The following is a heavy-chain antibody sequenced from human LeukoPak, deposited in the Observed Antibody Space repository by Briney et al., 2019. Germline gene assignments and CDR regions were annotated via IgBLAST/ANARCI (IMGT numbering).Heavy chain of an antibody. J-gene: IGHJ6*02. V-gene: IGHV3-23*01. CDR1: GFTFSSYA. Sequence: GGSLRLSCAASGFTFSSYAMSWVRQAPGKGLEWVSAISGSGGSTYYADSVKGRFTISRDNSKNTLYLQMNSLRAEDTAVYYCARRHYYDSSGSFYYYYGMDVWGQGTTVTVSS. CDR3: ARRHYYDSSGSFYYYYGMDV. D-gene: IGHD3-22*01. CDR2: ISGSGGST.